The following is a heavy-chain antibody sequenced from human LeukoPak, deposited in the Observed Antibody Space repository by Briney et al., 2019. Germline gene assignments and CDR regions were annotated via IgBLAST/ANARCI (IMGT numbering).Heavy chain of an antibody. D-gene: IGHD3-22*01. CDR2: TYYSGST. J-gene: IGHJ4*02. V-gene: IGHV4-39*01. CDR1: GGSISSSSYY. Sequence: PSETLSLTCTVAGGSISSSSYYWGWIRQPPGKGLEWIGRTYYSGSTYYNPSLKSRVTISVDTSKNQFSLKLSSVTAADTAVYYCARLYYSDSSGYTNFDYWRQGSLVTVSS. CDR3: ARLYYSDSSGYTNFDY.